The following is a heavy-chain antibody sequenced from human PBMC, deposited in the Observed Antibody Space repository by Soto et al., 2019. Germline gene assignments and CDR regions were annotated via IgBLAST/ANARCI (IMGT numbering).Heavy chain of an antibody. V-gene: IGHV3-15*07. J-gene: IGHJ4*02. CDR2: IKSQASGGTI. D-gene: IGHD2-21*01. Sequence: GGSLRLSCAASGITFIYAWMDWVRQTPGKRLEWVGRIKSQASGGTIDYAAPVKGRFTISRDDSKNTVYLQMDNLKTEDTAVYYCTHLLSLAHPYSYLWGQGTQVTVS. CDR3: THLLSLAHPYSYL. CDR1: GITFIYAW.